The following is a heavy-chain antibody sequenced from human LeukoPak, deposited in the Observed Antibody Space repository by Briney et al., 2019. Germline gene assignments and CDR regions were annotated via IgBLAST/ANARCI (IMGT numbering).Heavy chain of an antibody. CDR3: AKGGYDSSGFNAFDI. V-gene: IGHV3-23*01. J-gene: IGHJ3*02. Sequence: QPGGSLRLSCAASGFTFSNSAMSWVRQAPGKGLEWVSAVRSSGSDTYYADSVKGRFTISRDNSKNTLYLQMNSLRAEDTAVYYCAKGGYDSSGFNAFDIWGQGTMVTVSS. CDR1: GFTFSNSA. CDR2: VRSSGSDT. D-gene: IGHD3-22*01.